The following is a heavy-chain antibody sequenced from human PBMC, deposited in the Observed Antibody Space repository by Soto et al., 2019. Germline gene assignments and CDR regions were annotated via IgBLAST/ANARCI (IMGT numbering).Heavy chain of an antibody. J-gene: IGHJ5*02. CDR3: ARGGLRSSWYTQFGGNWFDP. CDR2: ISGSGAGT. D-gene: IGHD6-13*01. V-gene: IGHV3-23*01. Sequence: GGSLRLSCAASGFTFSSYAMSWVRQAPGKGLEWVSGISGSGAGTYYADSVKGRFTISRDNSKNTLYLQMNSLRVEDTAVYYCARGGLRSSWYTQFGGNWFDPWGQGTLVTVSS. CDR1: GFTFSSYA.